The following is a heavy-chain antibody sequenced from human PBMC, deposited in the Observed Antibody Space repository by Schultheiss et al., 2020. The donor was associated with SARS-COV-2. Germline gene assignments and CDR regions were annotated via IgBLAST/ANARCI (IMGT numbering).Heavy chain of an antibody. CDR1: GFTFSSYA. J-gene: IGHJ6*02. Sequence: GGSLRLSCAASGFTFSSYAMSWVRQAPGKGLEWVAVISYDGSNKYYADSVKGRFTISRDNSKNTLYLQMNSLRAEDTAVYYCAKVSGRGVLLWFGELYYYGMDVWGQGTTVTVSS. D-gene: IGHD3-10*01. CDR2: ISYDGSNK. CDR3: AKVSGRGVLLWFGELYYYGMDV. V-gene: IGHV3-30*18.